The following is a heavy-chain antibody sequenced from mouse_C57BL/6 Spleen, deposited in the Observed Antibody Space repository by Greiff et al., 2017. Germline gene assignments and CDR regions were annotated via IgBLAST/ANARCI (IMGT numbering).Heavy chain of an antibody. Sequence: QVQLQQSGAELVRPGSSVKLSCKASGYTFTSYWMPWVKQRPIQGLEWIGNIDPSDSETHYNQKFKDKATLTVDKSSSTAYMQLSSLTSEDSAVYYCARTGTDYFAMDYWGQGTSGTVSS. V-gene: IGHV1-52*01. D-gene: IGHD4-1*01. CDR3: ARTGTDYFAMDY. CDR1: GYTFTSYW. CDR2: IDPSDSET. J-gene: IGHJ4*01.